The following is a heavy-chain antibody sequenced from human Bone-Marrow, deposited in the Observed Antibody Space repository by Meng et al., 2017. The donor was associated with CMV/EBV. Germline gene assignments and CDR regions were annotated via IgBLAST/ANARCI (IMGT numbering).Heavy chain of an antibody. V-gene: IGHV3-30*02. CDR3: ARGGGYYAIDY. Sequence: GESLKISCAASGFTFSSYGMHWVRQAPGKGLEWVAFIRYDGSNKYYADSVKGRFTISRDNSKNTLDLQMNSLRDEDTAVYYCARGGGYYAIDYWGQGTLGTVSS. CDR2: IRYDGSNK. CDR1: GFTFSSYG. D-gene: IGHD3-22*01. J-gene: IGHJ4*02.